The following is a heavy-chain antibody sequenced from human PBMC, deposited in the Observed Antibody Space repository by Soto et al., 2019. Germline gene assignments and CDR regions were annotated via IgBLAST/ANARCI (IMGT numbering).Heavy chain of an antibody. Sequence: QVHLVQSGAEVKKPGASVKVSCKAYGYTFTRYGVNWVRQVPGQRLEWLGWINGANAGKGNIEYSEKFQGRLSLTRDTSASTVYLELSSLRSEDTAVYYCARGLDYWGQGTQVTVSS. V-gene: IGHV1-3*01. J-gene: IGHJ4*02. CDR2: INGANAGKGNI. CDR1: GYTFTRYG. CDR3: ARGLDY.